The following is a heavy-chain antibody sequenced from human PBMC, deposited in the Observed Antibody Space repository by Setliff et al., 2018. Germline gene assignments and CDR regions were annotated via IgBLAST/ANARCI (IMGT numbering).Heavy chain of an antibody. CDR2: ISPYNGYI. CDR1: GYTFTSYG. V-gene: IGHV1-18*01. J-gene: IGHJ3*02. CDR3: TRDTNIVVVPPHRTAFDI. Sequence: GASVKVSCKASGYTFTSYGFSWVRQAPGQGLEWMGWISPYNGYIIYAHKFQGRVTMTTDTSTGTADMELRNLRSDDTAVYYCTRDTNIVVVPPHRTAFDIWGQGTMVTVSS. D-gene: IGHD2-2*01.